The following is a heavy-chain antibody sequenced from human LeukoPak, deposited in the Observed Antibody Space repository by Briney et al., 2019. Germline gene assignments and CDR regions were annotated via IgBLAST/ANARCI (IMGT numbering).Heavy chain of an antibody. Sequence: SETLSLTXAVYGGSFSGYYWSWIRQAPGKGLEWIGEINHSGSTNYNPSLKSRVTISVDTSKNKFSLKLSSVTAADTAVYYCARETAGGGYDYWGQGTLVTVSS. D-gene: IGHD3-16*01. CDR1: GGSFSGYY. CDR2: INHSGST. CDR3: ARETAGGGYDY. J-gene: IGHJ4*02. V-gene: IGHV4-34*01.